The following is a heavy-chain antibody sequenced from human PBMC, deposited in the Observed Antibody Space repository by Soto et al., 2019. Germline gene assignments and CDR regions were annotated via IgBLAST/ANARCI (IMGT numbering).Heavy chain of an antibody. Sequence: SVKVSCKASGGTFSSYAISWVRQAPGQGLEWMGGIIPIFGTANYAQKFQGRVTITADESTSTAYMELSSLRSEDTAVYYCARPPYYDILTGQLTNWGQGTLVTVS. CDR1: GGTFSSYA. D-gene: IGHD3-9*01. CDR2: IIPIFGTA. CDR3: ARPPYYDILTGQLTN. J-gene: IGHJ4*02. V-gene: IGHV1-69*13.